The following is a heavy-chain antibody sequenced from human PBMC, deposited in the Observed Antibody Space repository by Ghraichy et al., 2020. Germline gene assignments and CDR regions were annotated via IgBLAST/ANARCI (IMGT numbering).Heavy chain of an antibody. Sequence: GGSLRLSCAASGFTFSSYAMHWVRQAPGKGLEWVAVLSYDGSNKYYADSVKGRFTISRDNSKNTLYLQMNSLRAEDTAVYYCARARSVGFLPRDAFDIWGQGTMVTVSS. CDR3: ARARSVGFLPRDAFDI. CDR2: LSYDGSNK. CDR1: GFTFSSYA. J-gene: IGHJ3*02. V-gene: IGHV3-30*04.